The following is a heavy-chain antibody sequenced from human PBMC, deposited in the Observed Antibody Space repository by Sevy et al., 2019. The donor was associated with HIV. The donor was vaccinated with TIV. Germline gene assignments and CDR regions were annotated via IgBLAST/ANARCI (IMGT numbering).Heavy chain of an antibody. D-gene: IGHD1-20*01. J-gene: IGHJ3*02. CDR3: ASRDQGAFNWNDLDAFDI. CDR2: IYHSGST. Sequence: SETLSLTCTVSGYSISSGYYWGWIRQPPGKGLEWIGSIYHSGSTYYNPSLKSRVTISVDTSKNQFPLKLSSVTAADTAVYYCASRDQGAFNWNDLDAFDIWGQGTMVTVSS. CDR1: GYSISSGYY. V-gene: IGHV4-38-2*02.